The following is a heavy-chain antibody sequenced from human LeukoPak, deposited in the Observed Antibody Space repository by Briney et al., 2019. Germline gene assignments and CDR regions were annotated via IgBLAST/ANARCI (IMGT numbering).Heavy chain of an antibody. CDR3: QSRYLEWLLEY. V-gene: IGHV4-34*01. J-gene: IGHJ4*02. CDR2: INHSGST. Sequence: SETLSLTCGVYGGSFSGYYWSWIRQPPGKGLEWIGEINHSGSTYYNPSLKSRVTISVDTSKNQSSLRLSSVTAADTAVYYCQSRYLEWLLEYWGQGTLVTVSS. D-gene: IGHD3-3*01. CDR1: GGSFSGYY.